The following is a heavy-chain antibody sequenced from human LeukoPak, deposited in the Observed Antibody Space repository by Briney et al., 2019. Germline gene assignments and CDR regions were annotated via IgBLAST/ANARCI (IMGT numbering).Heavy chain of an antibody. Sequence: SETLSLTCAVSGYSIHSDYYWGWIRQPPGKGLEWIGTIYHSGSTYYNPSLKSRVTISVDTSKNQFSLKLSSVTAADTAVYYCATLPDYWGQGTLVTVSS. CDR2: IYHSGST. J-gene: IGHJ4*02. V-gene: IGHV4-38-2*01. CDR3: ATLPDY. CDR1: GYSIHSDYY.